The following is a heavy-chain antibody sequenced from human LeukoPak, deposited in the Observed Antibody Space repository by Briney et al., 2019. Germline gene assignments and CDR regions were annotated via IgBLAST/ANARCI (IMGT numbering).Heavy chain of an antibody. D-gene: IGHD3-22*01. J-gene: IGHJ4*02. CDR3: VRSLWDSSGYYFDY. V-gene: IGHV5-51*01. CDR1: GYSFTSYW. CDR2: IYPGDSDT. Sequence: RRGESLKISCKGSGYSFTSYWIGWVRQMPGKGLEWMGIIYPGDSDTRYSPSFQGQVTISADKSISTAYLQWSSLKASDTAMYYCVRSLWDSSGYYFDYWGQGTLVTVSS.